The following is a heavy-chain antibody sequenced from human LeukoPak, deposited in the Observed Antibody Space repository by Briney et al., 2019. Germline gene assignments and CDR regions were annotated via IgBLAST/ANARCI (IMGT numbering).Heavy chain of an antibody. V-gene: IGHV3-30*02. D-gene: IGHD3-16*01. J-gene: IGHJ4*02. Sequence: HPGGSLRLSCVASGFSFSSYGMHWVRQAPGKGLEWVAFVQKDGNYKNYADSVKGRFTISRDNSKNTLYLQMNSLRAEDTAVYYCASSYAVVWAGFDYWGQGTLVTVSS. CDR3: ASSYAVVWAGFDY. CDR2: VQKDGNYK. CDR1: GFSFSSYG.